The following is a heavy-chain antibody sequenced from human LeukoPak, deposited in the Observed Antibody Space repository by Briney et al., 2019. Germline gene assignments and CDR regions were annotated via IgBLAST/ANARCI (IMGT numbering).Heavy chain of an antibody. CDR1: GGSISNYY. J-gene: IGHJ4*02. CDR3: ARSYDFWSGSPGGYFDY. V-gene: IGHV4-59*01. CDR2: IYYSGST. Sequence: PSETLSLTCTVSGGSISNYYWSWIRRPPGKGLEWIGYIYYSGSTNYNPSLKSRVTISVDTSKNQFSLKLSSVTAADTAVYYCARSYDFWSGSPGGYFDYWGQGTLVTVSS. D-gene: IGHD3-3*01.